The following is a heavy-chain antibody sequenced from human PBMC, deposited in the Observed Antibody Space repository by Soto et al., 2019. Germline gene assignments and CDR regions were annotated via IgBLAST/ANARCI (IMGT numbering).Heavy chain of an antibody. Sequence: EVQLVESGGGLVQPGGSLKLSCAASGFTFSGSAMHWVRQASGKGLEWVGRIRSKANSYATAYAASVKGRFTISRDDSKNTGYLQMNSLKTEGTAVYYCVPGPPVSPYSSPPRGYWGQGTLVTVSS. J-gene: IGHJ4*02. CDR2: IRSKANSYAT. CDR1: GFTFSGSA. V-gene: IGHV3-73*02. D-gene: IGHD6-13*01. CDR3: VPGPPVSPYSSPPRGY.